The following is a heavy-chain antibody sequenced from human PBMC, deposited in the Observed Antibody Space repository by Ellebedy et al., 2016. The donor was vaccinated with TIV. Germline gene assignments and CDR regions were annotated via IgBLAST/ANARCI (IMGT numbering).Heavy chain of an antibody. Sequence: GESLKLSCIGSGFNFSSNAMRWVRQAPGKGLAWVSAIGGSTRSTFYADSVKGRFTISRDNSKETLFLQMNSLRVDDTATYYCVAGKFYGLGEKWGQGTLVTVSS. CDR3: VAGKFYGLGEK. J-gene: IGHJ4*02. CDR1: GFNFSSNA. CDR2: IGGSTRST. D-gene: IGHD2/OR15-2a*01. V-gene: IGHV3-23*01.